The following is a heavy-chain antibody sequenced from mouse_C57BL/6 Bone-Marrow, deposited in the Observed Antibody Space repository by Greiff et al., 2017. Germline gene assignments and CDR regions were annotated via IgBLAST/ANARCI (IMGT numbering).Heavy chain of an antibody. J-gene: IGHJ2*01. Sequence: EVKLMESGGGLVQPGGSMKLSCAASGFTFSDAWMDWVRQSPEKGLEWVADIRNKANNHASYYAESVKGRFTISRDDSKSSVYLKMNSLRAEDTGIYYCTRHGRFYYFDYWGQGTTRTVSS. CDR2: IRNKANNHAS. V-gene: IGHV6-6*01. CDR3: TRHGRFYYFDY. CDR1: GFTFSDAW. D-gene: IGHD1-1*01.